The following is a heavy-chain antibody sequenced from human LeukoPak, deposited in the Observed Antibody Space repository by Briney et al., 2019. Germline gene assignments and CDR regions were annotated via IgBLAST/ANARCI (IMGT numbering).Heavy chain of an antibody. V-gene: IGHV1-8*01. D-gene: IGHD3-22*01. CDR3: ARAPWDSSGYYGEDY. CDR2: MNPNSGNT. CDR1: GYTFTSYD. J-gene: IGHJ4*02. Sequence: ASVKVSCKASGYTFTSYDINWVRQATGQGLEWMGWMNPNSGNTGYAQKFQGRVTMTRNTSISTAYMELSSLRSEDTAVYYSARAPWDSSGYYGEDYWGQGTLVTVSS.